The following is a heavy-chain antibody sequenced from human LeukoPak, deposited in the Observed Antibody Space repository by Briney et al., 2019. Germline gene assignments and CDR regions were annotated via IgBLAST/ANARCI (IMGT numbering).Heavy chain of an antibody. V-gene: IGHV3-74*03. CDR2: INSDGSST. CDR3: AKSMVGATYFDY. Sequence: GGSLRLSCVASGFTFSSYWMHWVRQAPGKGLVWVSRINSDGSSTKCADSVKGRFTISRDNAKNTLYLQMNSLRAEDTAVYYCAKSMVGATYFDYWGQGTLVTVSS. D-gene: IGHD1-26*01. J-gene: IGHJ4*02. CDR1: GFTFSSYW.